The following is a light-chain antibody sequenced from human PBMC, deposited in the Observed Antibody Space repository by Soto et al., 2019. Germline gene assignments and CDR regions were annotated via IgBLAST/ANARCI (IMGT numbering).Light chain of an antibody. Sequence: QSALTQPRSVSGSPGQSVTSSCTGTSSDVGGYDYVSWYQQQPGKAPKLMIYDVNKRPSGVPDRLSGSKSVNTASLTISGLQAEDEADYYCCSYAGSPFVFGTGTKLTVL. CDR2: DVN. CDR1: SSDVGGYDY. V-gene: IGLV2-11*01. J-gene: IGLJ1*01. CDR3: CSYAGSPFV.